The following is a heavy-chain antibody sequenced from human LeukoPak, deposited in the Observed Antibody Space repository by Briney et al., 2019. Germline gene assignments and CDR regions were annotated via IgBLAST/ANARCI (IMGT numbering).Heavy chain of an antibody. CDR1: GYTLSGYY. Sequence: AAVTVSCKGSGYTLSGYYIHWVRQAPAQGLEGLGWINPNSGETNYAPKSQGGVTLTRDTSISTFYMEVSRLRSDDTAVYFCARYNWNDVVSALDYWGQGTLVTVSS. D-gene: IGHD1-1*01. J-gene: IGHJ4*02. CDR3: ARYNWNDVVSALDY. V-gene: IGHV1-2*02. CDR2: INPNSGET.